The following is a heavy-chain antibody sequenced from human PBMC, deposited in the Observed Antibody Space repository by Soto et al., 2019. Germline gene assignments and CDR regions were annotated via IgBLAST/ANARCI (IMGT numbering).Heavy chain of an antibody. CDR2: ISYDGSNK. D-gene: IGHD3-10*01. Sequence: GGSLRLSCASSGVTFSSYGMHWVRQAPGKGLEWVAVISYDGSNKYYADSVKGRFTISRDNSKNTLYLQMNSLRAEDTAVYYCAKSAITMVRGPFDYWGQGTLVTVSS. CDR3: AKSAITMVRGPFDY. V-gene: IGHV3-30*18. J-gene: IGHJ4*02. CDR1: GVTFSSYG.